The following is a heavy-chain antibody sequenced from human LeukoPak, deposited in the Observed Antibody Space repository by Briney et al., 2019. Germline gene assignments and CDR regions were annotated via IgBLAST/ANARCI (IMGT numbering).Heavy chain of an antibody. Sequence: GGSLRLSCAASGFTFSSYWMHWVRQAPGKGLVWVSRINSDGSSTSYADSVKGRFTISRDNTKNTLYLQMNSLRAEDTAVYYCARGPHYYDKNVAFDIWGQGTMVTVSS. V-gene: IGHV3-74*01. CDR2: INSDGSST. CDR1: GFTFSSYW. CDR3: ARGPHYYDKNVAFDI. D-gene: IGHD3-22*01. J-gene: IGHJ3*02.